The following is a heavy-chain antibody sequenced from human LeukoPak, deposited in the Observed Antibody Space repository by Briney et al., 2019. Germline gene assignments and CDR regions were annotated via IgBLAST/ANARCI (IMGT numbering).Heavy chain of an antibody. CDR1: GGSFSGYY. V-gene: IGHV4-34*01. CDR3: ARGRVGSGWYVY. D-gene: IGHD6-19*01. Sequence: PSETLSLTCAVYGGSFSGYYWSWIRQPPGKGLEWIGEINHSGSTNYNPSLKSRVTISVDTSKNQFSLKLSSVTAADTAVYYCARGRVGSGWYVYWGQGTLATVSS. CDR2: INHSGST. J-gene: IGHJ4*02.